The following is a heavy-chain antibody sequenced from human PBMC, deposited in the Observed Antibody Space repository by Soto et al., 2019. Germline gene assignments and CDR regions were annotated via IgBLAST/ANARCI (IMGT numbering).Heavy chain of an antibody. Sequence: QVQLVQSGAEVKKPGSSVKVSCKASGGTFSRYSISWVRQAPGQGLEWMGGTIPIFGTTNYAQKFQGRVTITADESTSTAYLELSSLRSEDTAVYYCASCLVTSYFYYYGMDVWGQGTTVTVSS. V-gene: IGHV1-69*12. CDR3: ASCLVTSYFYYYGMDV. D-gene: IGHD2-21*02. CDR1: GGTFSRYS. J-gene: IGHJ6*02. CDR2: TIPIFGTT.